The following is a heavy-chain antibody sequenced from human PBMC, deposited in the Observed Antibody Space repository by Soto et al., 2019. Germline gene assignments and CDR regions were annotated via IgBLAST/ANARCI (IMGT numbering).Heavy chain of an antibody. Sequence: QVQLVESGGGVVQPGRSLRLSCAASGFTFSSYGMHWVRQAPGKGLEWVAGIWYGGSNKYDADSVKGRCTISRDNSKNTLYLQMNSLRAEDTAVYYCARDGPIVVVQAAIHFNCYFDLWGRGTLVTVSS. CDR1: GFTFSSYG. CDR3: ARDGPIVVVQAAIHFNCYFDL. V-gene: IGHV3-33*01. CDR2: IWYGGSNK. D-gene: IGHD2-2*01. J-gene: IGHJ2*01.